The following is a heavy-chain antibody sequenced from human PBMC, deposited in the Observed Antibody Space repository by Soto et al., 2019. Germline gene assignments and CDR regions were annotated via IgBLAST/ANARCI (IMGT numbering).Heavy chain of an antibody. D-gene: IGHD3-10*02. CDR1: GGSISRGGYY. V-gene: IGHV4-30-4*01. CDR2: IYYSGST. Sequence: SEALCLTWTVSGGSISRGGYYGCWIRQPPGKGLEWIGYIYYSGSTYYNPSLKSRVTISVDTSKNQFSLKLSSVTAADTAVYYCARGKRIMFLAVLIDYYGMEVWS. CDR3: ARGKRIMFLAVLIDYYGMEV. J-gene: IGHJ6*02.